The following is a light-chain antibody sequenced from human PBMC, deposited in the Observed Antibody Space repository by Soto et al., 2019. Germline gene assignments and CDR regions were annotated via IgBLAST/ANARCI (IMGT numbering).Light chain of an antibody. CDR1: QGISND. CDR3: LQHNNFTPT. J-gene: IGKJ1*01. CDR2: AAS. Sequence: DIQMTQSPSSLSASVGDRVTITCRASQGISNDLAWFPQKPGKAPRRXIYAASNLQSGVLSRFSGSGAGTDFTRTISSLQPEDVATDFCLQHNNFTPTFGQGTKVDIK. V-gene: IGKV1-17*01.